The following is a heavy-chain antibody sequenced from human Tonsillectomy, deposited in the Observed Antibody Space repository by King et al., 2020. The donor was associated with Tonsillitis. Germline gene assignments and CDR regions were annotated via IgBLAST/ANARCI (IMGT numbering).Heavy chain of an antibody. CDR2: IAGSGGST. Sequence: VQLVESGGGLVLPGGSLRLSCAASGFTFSSYAMSWVRQAPGKGLEWVSAIAGSGGSTYYADSVKGRFTISRDNSKNTLYLQMSSLRAEDTAVYYCAKVGWESYXFWSGYHHFDIWXQGTMVTVSS. V-gene: IGHV3-23*04. J-gene: IGHJ3*02. D-gene: IGHD3-3*01. CDR3: AKVGWESYXFWSGYHHFDI. CDR1: GFTFSSYA.